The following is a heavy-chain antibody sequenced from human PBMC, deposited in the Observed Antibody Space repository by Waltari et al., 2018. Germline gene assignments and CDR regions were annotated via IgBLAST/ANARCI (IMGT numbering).Heavy chain of an antibody. V-gene: IGHV1-24*01. CDR3: TTFNWGHDAFDL. CDR2: FDPKEAET. Sequence: QVQLVQSGAAVKKPGASVKVSCKVSGYSLTALSMHWVRQAPGKGLEWMGGFDPKEAETIYAQNVKGRVAMTEDTATDTAYIDLTSLTSEDTAIYYCTTFNWGHDAFDLWGQGTLVTVSS. J-gene: IGHJ3*01. D-gene: IGHD7-27*01. CDR1: GYSLTALS.